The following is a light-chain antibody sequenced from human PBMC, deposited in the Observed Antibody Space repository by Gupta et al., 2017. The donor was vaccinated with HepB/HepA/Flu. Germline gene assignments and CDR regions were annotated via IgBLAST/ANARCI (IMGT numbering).Light chain of an antibody. CDR1: QSISSW. Sequence: DIQMTQSPSTLSASVGDRVTITCRASQSISSWLAWYQQKPGKAPKLLIYKASSLESGVPSRFSGSGSGTEFTLTISSLQPDDLATYYCQQYNSERWRFGQETKVEIK. CDR3: QQYNSERWR. J-gene: IGKJ1*01. CDR2: KAS. V-gene: IGKV1-5*03.